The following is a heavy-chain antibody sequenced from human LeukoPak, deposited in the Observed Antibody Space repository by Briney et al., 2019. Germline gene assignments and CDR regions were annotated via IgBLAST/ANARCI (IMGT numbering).Heavy chain of an antibody. Sequence: SETLSLTCAVYGGSFSGYYWSWIRQPPGKGLEWIGEINHSGSTNYNPSLKSRVTISVDTSKNQFSLKLSSVTAADTAVYYCAEERYCSGGSCYSEGYFDYWGQGTLVTLSS. D-gene: IGHD2-15*01. J-gene: IGHJ4*02. V-gene: IGHV4-34*01. CDR3: AEERYCSGGSCYSEGYFDY. CDR1: GGSFSGYY. CDR2: INHSGST.